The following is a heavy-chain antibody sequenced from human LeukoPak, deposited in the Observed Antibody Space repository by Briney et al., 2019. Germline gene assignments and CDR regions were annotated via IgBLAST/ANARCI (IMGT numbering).Heavy chain of an antibody. V-gene: IGHV1-69*05. J-gene: IGHJ5*02. D-gene: IGHD2-8*02. CDR2: IIPIFGTA. CDR1: GGTFSSYA. Sequence: ASVKVSCKASGGTFSSYAISWVRQAPGQGLEWMGRIIPIFGTANYAQKFQGRVTITTDESTSTAYMELSSLRSEDTAVYYCARVWSISPTSATDWFDPWGQGTLVTVSS. CDR3: ARVWSISPTSATDWFDP.